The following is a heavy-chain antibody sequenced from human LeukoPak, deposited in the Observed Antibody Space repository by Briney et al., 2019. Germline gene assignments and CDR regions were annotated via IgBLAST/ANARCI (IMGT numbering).Heavy chain of an antibody. CDR1: GFTFSSYS. CDR2: ISYDGSNK. CDR3: AKDTHMRHQLVLGVLDY. Sequence: GGSLRLSCAASGFTFSSYSMNWVRQAPGKGLEWVAIISYDGSNKYYADSVKGRFTISRDNSKNTLYLQMNSLRAEDTAVYYCAKDTHMRHQLVLGVLDYWGQGTLVTVSS. J-gene: IGHJ4*02. V-gene: IGHV3-30*18. D-gene: IGHD6-13*01.